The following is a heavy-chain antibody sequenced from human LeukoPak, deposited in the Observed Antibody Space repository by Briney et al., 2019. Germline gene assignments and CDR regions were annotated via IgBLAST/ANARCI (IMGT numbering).Heavy chain of an antibody. V-gene: IGHV4-30-4*01. CDR3: ARVRDGYPPGYLDY. CDR2: IYYSGSA. CDR1: DGSVNSGDFY. Sequence: PSQTLSPTCTVSDGSVNSGDFYWSWTRQPPGKGLEWIGSIYYSGSAYYNSSLQSRLTLSIDTSKNQFSLKLSSVTAADTAVYYCARVRDGYPPGYLDYWGQGTLVTVSS. J-gene: IGHJ4*02. D-gene: IGHD5-24*01.